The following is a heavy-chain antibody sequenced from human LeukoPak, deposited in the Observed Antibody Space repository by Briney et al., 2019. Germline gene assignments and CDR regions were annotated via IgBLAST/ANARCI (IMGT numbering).Heavy chain of an antibody. CDR2: IYTSGTT. Sequence: SETLSLTCTVSGGSFSTYYWSWIRQRAGKGLEWIGHIYTSGTTNYNPALKSRVTMSIDTSKNQFSLKLSSVTAADTAIYYCARDAKYYYGSRTYFFFEYWGQGTLLSVSS. CDR3: ARDAKYYYGSRTYFFFEY. V-gene: IGHV4-4*07. CDR1: GGSFSTYY. J-gene: IGHJ4*02. D-gene: IGHD3-10*01.